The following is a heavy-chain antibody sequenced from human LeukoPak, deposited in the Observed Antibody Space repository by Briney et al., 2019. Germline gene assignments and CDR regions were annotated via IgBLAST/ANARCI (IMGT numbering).Heavy chain of an antibody. D-gene: IGHD1-1*01. CDR1: GFNFTNAW. CDR2: IKSKADGGTT. Sequence: GESLRLSCAASGFNFTNAWVSWVRRAPGQGLEWLGRIKSKADGGTTLHATSVEDRFAISRDDSINTLYLQMNSLKIEDTAVYYCTDPPTSLWGQGILVTVSS. V-gene: IGHV3-15*01. J-gene: IGHJ4*02. CDR3: TDPPTSL.